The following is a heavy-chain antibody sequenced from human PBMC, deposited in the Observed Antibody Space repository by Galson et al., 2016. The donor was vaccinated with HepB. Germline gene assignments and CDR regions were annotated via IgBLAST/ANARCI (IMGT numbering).Heavy chain of an antibody. CDR1: GFIFSTYT. J-gene: IGHJ4*02. V-gene: IGHV3-23*01. CDR3: VRERGGYFFEY. D-gene: IGHD3-9*01. CDR2: ITGSAAET. Sequence: SLRLSCAGSGFIFSTYTMNWVRQAPGKGLEWVSTITGSAAETSFADSVNGRFTVSRDNSKSTLYLQMSSLRAEDTAVYYCVRERGGYFFEYWGQGTPVTVSS.